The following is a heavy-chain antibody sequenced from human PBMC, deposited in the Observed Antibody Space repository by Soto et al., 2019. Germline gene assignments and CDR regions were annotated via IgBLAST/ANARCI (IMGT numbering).Heavy chain of an antibody. Sequence: ASVKVSCKTSGYFFTSHYIHWVRLAPGRGLEWMGRINPNDGDTNSPQKFQGRVTMTSDTSISTAYMEMSGLRSDDTALYYCAREVTYGGGSFSLGLWGQGTLVTVSS. CDR3: AREVTYGGGSFSLGL. V-gene: IGHV1-2*06. CDR2: INPNDGDT. D-gene: IGHD3-10*01. J-gene: IGHJ4*02. CDR1: GYFFTSHY.